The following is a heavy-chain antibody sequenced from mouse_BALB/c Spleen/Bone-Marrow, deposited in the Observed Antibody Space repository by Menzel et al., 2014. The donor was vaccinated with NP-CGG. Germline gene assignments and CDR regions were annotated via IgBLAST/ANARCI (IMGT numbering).Heavy chain of an antibody. CDR1: GYTFSNYW. J-gene: IGHJ2*01. CDR2: ILPGSGTA. Sequence: QVQLKQSGAELMKPGASVKISCKATGYTFSNYWIDWVKQRPGHGLEWIGEILPGSGTANYNEKFKGKATFTADTSPNTAYMQLSSLTSEDSALYYCARASVVPYYFDFWGQGTTLTVSS. CDR3: ARASVVPYYFDF. D-gene: IGHD1-1*01. V-gene: IGHV1-9*01.